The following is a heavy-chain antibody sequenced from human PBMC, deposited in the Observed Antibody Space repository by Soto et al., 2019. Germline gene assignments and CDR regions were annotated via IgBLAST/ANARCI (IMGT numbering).Heavy chain of an antibody. Sequence: QVQLVESGGGVAQPGRSLRLSCAASGFTFSSYAMHWVRQAPGKGLEWVAVISYDGSNKYYADSVKGRFTISRDNSKNTLYLQMNSLRAEDTAVYYCARDSPDFDIVVVPAAISWFDPWGQGTLVTVSS. CDR2: ISYDGSNK. CDR1: GFTFSSYA. V-gene: IGHV3-30-3*01. CDR3: ARDSPDFDIVVVPAAISWFDP. J-gene: IGHJ5*02. D-gene: IGHD2-2*02.